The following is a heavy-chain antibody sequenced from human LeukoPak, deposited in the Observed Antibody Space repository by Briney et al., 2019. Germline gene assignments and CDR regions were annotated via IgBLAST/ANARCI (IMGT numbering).Heavy chain of an antibody. Sequence: KSGGSLTLSCAPSGLTFSSYSMNCVRQPPGKGREWVASISSSSSYIYYTDSVKGRFTISRDNAKNSLYLQMNSLRAEDTAVYYCAGAASVDYYYGMDGWGQGTTVTVSS. CDR1: GLTFSSYS. V-gene: IGHV3-21*01. CDR3: AGAASVDYYYGMDG. CDR2: ISSSSSYI. J-gene: IGHJ6*02. D-gene: IGHD6-13*01.